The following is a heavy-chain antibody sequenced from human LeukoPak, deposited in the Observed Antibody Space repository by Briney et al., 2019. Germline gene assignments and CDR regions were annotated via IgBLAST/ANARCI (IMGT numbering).Heavy chain of an antibody. CDR1: GGSISSSSYY. Sequence: SETLSLTCTVSGGSISSSSYYWGWIRQPPGKGLEWIGSIYYSGSTYYNPSLKSRVTISVDTSKNQFSLKLSSVTAADTAVYYCARRWLGELFDYWGQGTLVTVSS. D-gene: IGHD3-10*01. V-gene: IGHV4-39*01. CDR3: ARRWLGELFDY. CDR2: IYYSGST. J-gene: IGHJ4*02.